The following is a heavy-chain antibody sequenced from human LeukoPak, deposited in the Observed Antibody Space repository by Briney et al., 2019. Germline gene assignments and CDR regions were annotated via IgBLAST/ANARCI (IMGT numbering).Heavy chain of an antibody. CDR1: VYSMSSGYY. Sequence: SETLSLTCTVSVYSMSSGYYWGWIRHPPGKGLEWICCIYHSGSTYYNPSLKSRVTISVDTSKNQFSLKLSSVTAADTAVYYCPRRGAIVVVPAAHFGHWGQGTLVTVSS. CDR2: IYHSGST. D-gene: IGHD2-2*01. V-gene: IGHV4-38-2*02. J-gene: IGHJ4*02. CDR3: PRRGAIVVVPAAHFGH.